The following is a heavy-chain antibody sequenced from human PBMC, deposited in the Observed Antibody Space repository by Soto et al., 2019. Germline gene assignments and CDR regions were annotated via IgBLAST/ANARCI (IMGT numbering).Heavy chain of an antibody. Sequence: QVQLVESGGGVVQPGRSLRLSCAASGFTFSSYGMHWVRQAPGKGLEWVAVIWYDGSNKYYADSVKGRFTISRDNSKNTLYLQMNSLRAEDTAVYYCARARAVAGDDAFDIWGQGTMVTVSS. V-gene: IGHV3-33*01. CDR2: IWYDGSNK. D-gene: IGHD6-19*01. CDR1: GFTFSSYG. CDR3: ARARAVAGDDAFDI. J-gene: IGHJ3*02.